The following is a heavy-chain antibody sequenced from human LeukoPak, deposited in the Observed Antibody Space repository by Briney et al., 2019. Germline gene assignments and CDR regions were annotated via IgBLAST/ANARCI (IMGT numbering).Heavy chain of an antibody. CDR1: GGSISSSY. V-gene: IGHV4-59*01. D-gene: IGHD3-16*01. Sequence: PSETLSRTCTLTGGSISSSYWSWIRQPPGKGLEWIGYIYYSGSTNYNPSLKSRVTISVDTSKNQFSLKLSSVTAADTAVYYCARVVWPYYYYYMDVWGKGTTVTVSS. CDR3: ARVVWPYYYYYMDV. J-gene: IGHJ6*03. CDR2: IYYSGST.